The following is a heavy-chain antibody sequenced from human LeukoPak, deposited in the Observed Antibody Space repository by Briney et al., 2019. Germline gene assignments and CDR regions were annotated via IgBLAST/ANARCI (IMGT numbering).Heavy chain of an antibody. J-gene: IGHJ4*02. CDR2: IKSKTDGGTT. CDR1: GFTFSNAW. D-gene: IGHD3-22*01. V-gene: IGHV3-15*01. CDR3: TTEQAYYYDSSGHAY. Sequence: GGSLRLSCAASGFTFSNAWMSWVRQAPGKGLEWVGRIKSKTDGGTTDYAAPVKGRFTISRDDSKNTLYLQMNSLKTEDTAVYYCTTEQAYYYDSSGHAYWGQGTLVTVSS.